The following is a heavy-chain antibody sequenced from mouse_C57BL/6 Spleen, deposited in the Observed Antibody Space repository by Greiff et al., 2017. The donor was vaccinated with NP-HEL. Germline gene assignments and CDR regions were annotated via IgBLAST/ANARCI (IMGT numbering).Heavy chain of an antibody. D-gene: IGHD1-1*01. J-gene: IGHJ4*01. Sequence: QVQLQQPGAELVKPGASVKLSCKASGYTFTSYWMHWVKQRPGQGLEWIGMIHPNSGSTNYNEKFKSKATLTVDKSSSTAYMQLSSLTSEDSAVYYCASLYYYGSRAYAMDYWGQGTSVTVSS. CDR3: ASLYYYGSRAYAMDY. V-gene: IGHV1-64*01. CDR1: GYTFTSYW. CDR2: IHPNSGST.